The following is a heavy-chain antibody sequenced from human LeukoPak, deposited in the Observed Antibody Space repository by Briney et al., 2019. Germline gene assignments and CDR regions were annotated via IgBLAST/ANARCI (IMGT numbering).Heavy chain of an antibody. CDR3: ARDGGSGILD. D-gene: IGHD3-10*01. V-gene: IGHV3-48*03. Sequence: GGSLRLSCAASGFTFSSYEMNWVLQAPGKGLEWVSYISSNGSPIFYADSVKGRFTISRDNAKNSLSLLMNSLRAEDTAVYYCARDGGSGILDWGQGTLVTVSS. CDR1: GFTFSSYE. J-gene: IGHJ4*02. CDR2: ISSNGSPI.